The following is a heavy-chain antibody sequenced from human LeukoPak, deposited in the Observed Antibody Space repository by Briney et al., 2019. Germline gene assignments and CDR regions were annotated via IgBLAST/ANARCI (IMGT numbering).Heavy chain of an antibody. CDR2: IYHSGST. CDR1: GYSISSGYF. V-gene: IGHV4-38-2*02. Sequence: SETLSLTXSVSGYSISSGYFWGWSRQPPGKGLEWIGSIYHSGSTYYNPSLKRGVTISVDTSNNQFSLKLSSVTATDTAVYYCARGKMVYGDYVVYWGQGTLVTVSS. CDR3: ARGKMVYGDYVVY. D-gene: IGHD4-17*01. J-gene: IGHJ4*02.